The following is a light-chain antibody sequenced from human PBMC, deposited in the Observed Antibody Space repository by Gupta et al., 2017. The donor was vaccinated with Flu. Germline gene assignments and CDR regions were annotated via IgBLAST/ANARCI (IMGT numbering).Light chain of an antibody. V-gene: IGLV2-14*01. J-gene: IGLJ2*01. CDR2: DVS. Sequence: QSSLTTPPPVSGSPGHSLPISCTGPPSDVGGYNSVSWYQQRPGTAPKLMIYDVSNRPSGISNRFSGSKSGNTASLTISGLQAEDEADYYCSSYTSGSTLVVAFGGGTKLTVL. CDR1: PSDVGGYNS. CDR3: SSYTSGSTLVVA.